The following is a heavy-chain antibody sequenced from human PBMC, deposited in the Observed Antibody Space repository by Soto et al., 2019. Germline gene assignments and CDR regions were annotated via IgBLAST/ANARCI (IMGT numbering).Heavy chain of an antibody. V-gene: IGHV4-31*11. CDR1: GGSITTAGYF. D-gene: IGHD2-2*01. J-gene: IGHJ5*02. CDR3: ARVSSTCPNCCDP. Sequence: PSETLSLTCAVSGGSITTAGYFWIWLRHHPGKGLEWLGNIYYSGSTYYTPSLKSRVTISVETSKSQFSLKLNSVTAADTAVYYCARVSSTCPNCCDPWGQGTLVTVSS. CDR2: IYYSGST.